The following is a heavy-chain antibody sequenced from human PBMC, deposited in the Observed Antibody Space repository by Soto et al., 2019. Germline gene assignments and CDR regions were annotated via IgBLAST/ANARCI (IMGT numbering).Heavy chain of an antibody. CDR1: GYTFTSYG. J-gene: IGHJ5*02. CDR3: ARDLDILTGTNWFDP. CDR2: ISAYNGNT. D-gene: IGHD3-9*01. V-gene: IGHV1-18*01. Sequence: ASVKVSCKASGYTFTSYGISWVRQAPGQGLEWMGWISAYNGNTNYAQKLQGRVTMTTDTSTSTAYMELRSLRSDDTAVYYCARDLDILTGTNWFDPWGQGTRVTVSS.